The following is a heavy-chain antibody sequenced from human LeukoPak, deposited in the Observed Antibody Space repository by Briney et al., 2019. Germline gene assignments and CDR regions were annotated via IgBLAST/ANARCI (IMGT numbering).Heavy chain of an antibody. CDR3: ARDRVSIWFGELPPSWFDP. CDR2: INTDGTST. Sequence: GGSLRLSCAASGFTFSSYWMHWVRQAPGKGLVWVSRINTDGTSTTYADSVKGRFTISRDNAKNTLYLQMNSLRAEDTAVYYCARDRVSIWFGELPPSWFDPWGQGTLVTVSS. D-gene: IGHD3-10*01. J-gene: IGHJ5*02. V-gene: IGHV3-74*01. CDR1: GFTFSSYW.